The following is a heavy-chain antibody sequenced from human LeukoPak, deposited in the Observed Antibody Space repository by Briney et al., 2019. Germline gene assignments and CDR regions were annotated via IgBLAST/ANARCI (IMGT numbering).Heavy chain of an antibody. V-gene: IGHV3-23*01. D-gene: IGHD2-2*01. CDR3: AKDWRYCSSTSCSLPSPFDY. CDR1: GFTFSSYA. Sequence: GGSLRLSCAASGFTFSSYAMSWVRQAPGKGLEWVSAISGSGGSTYYADSVKGRFTISRDNSKNTLYLQMNSLRAEDTAVYYCAKDWRYCSSTSCSLPSPFDYWGQGTLVTVSS. CDR2: ISGSGGST. J-gene: IGHJ4*02.